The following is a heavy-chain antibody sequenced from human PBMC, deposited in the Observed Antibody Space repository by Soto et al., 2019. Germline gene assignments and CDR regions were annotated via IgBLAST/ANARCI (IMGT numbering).Heavy chain of an antibody. Sequence: QVQLVESGGGLVKPGGSLRLSCAASGFTFSDYYMSWIRQAPGKGLEWVSYITSSGSTIYYADSVKGRFTISRDNAKNSLYLQMTRLRAEDTAVYYCARDQYYYGSGSYPYYYYGMDVWGQGTTVTVSS. CDR3: ARDQYYYGSGSYPYYYYGMDV. V-gene: IGHV3-11*01. CDR1: GFTFSDYY. D-gene: IGHD3-10*01. CDR2: ITSSGSTI. J-gene: IGHJ6*02.